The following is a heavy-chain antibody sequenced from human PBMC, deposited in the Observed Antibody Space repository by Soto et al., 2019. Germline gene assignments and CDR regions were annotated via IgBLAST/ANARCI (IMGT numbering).Heavy chain of an antibody. CDR1: GGTFSSYA. D-gene: IGHD3-10*01. CDR3: ASPRGSGSYVQSDYYYGMDV. Sequence: QVQLVQSGAEVKKPGSSVKVSCKASGGTFSSYAISWVRQAPGQGLEWMGGIIPIFGTANYAQKFQGRVTITADESTSTAYMELSSLRSEDTAVYYCASPRGSGSYVQSDYYYGMDVWGQGTTVTVSS. J-gene: IGHJ6*02. CDR2: IIPIFGTA. V-gene: IGHV1-69*01.